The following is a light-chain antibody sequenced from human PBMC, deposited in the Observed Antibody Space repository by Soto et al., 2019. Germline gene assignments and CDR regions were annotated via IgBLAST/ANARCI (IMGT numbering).Light chain of an antibody. Sequence: ELVLTQSPGTLSLSPGERATLSCRASQSVSSDYLAWYQQKAGQVPRLLIYGASSRATGIPDRFSGSGSGTDFTLTISGLEPEDFAVYYCQQYVRSPLTFGGGTKVDIK. CDR3: QQYVRSPLT. J-gene: IGKJ4*01. CDR2: GAS. CDR1: QSVSSDY. V-gene: IGKV3-20*01.